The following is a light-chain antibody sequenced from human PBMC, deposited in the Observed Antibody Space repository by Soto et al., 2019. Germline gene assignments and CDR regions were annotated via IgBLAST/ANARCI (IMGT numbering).Light chain of an antibody. CDR2: DAS. CDR1: QSVSSY. CDR3: QQYGSSPPT. J-gene: IGKJ5*01. V-gene: IGKV3-20*01. Sequence: IVLTHSPGTLSLSPAERANLSFRASQSVSSYLAWYQQKPGQAPRLLIYDASNRATGIPARFSGSGSGTDFTLTISSLEPEDFAVYYCQQYGSSPPTFGQGTRREIK.